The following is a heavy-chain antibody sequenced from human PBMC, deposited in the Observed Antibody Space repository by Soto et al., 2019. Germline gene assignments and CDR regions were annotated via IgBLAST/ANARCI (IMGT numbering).Heavy chain of an antibody. D-gene: IGHD3-22*01. J-gene: IGHJ4*02. CDR2: ISGSDGST. Sequence: VGSLRLSCAASGFAFRNSDMSWVRQAPGKGLEWVSSISGSDGSTYYADSVRGRFTISRDRSKNTLYLLMNSLRAEDTAVYYCAKDESITMIIVVVFYFDYWGQGTVVTVSS. V-gene: IGHV3-23*01. CDR3: AKDESITMIIVVVFYFDY. CDR1: GFAFRNSD.